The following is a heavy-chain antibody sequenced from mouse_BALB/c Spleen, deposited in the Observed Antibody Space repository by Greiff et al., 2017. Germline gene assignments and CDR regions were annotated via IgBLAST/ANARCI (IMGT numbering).Heavy chain of an antibody. Sequence: VQLQQSGPGLVKPSQSLSLTCSVTGYSITSGYYWNWIRQFPGNKLEWMGYISYDGSNNYNPSLKNRISITRDTSKNQFFLKLNSVTTEDTATYYCARGGGNYDYYYAMDYWGQGTSVTVSS. V-gene: IGHV3-6*02. CDR1: GYSITSGYY. CDR2: ISYDGSN. CDR3: ARGGGNYDYYYAMDY. D-gene: IGHD2-1*01. J-gene: IGHJ4*01.